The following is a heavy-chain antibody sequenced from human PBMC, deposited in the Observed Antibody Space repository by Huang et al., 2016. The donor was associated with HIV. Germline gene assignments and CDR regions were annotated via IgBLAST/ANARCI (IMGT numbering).Heavy chain of an antibody. CDR2: IRDYNGKA. CDR1: GYSFSSFG. V-gene: IGHV1-18*01. D-gene: IGHD3-3*01. J-gene: IGHJ3*01. CDR3: TKKNVDDFWSESYTGGAFHV. Sequence: QEHLEQSGAEVQKPGASVKVSCKASGYSFSSFGISWVAQAPGQGLEWMGRIRDYNGKANYAQKLQGRITMTTDTSTSTAYMELRSLRSDDTAVYYCTKKNVDDFWSESYTGGAFHVWGQGTMVTVSS.